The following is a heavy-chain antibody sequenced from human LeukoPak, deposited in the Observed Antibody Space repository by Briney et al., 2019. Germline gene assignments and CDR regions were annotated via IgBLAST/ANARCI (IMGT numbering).Heavy chain of an antibody. CDR2: LYSGGST. Sequence: GGSLRLSCAASGFSVSSNYMSWVRQAPGKGLEWVSVLYSGGSTYYADSVKARFTISRDDSKNTLYLLMNSLRGDDTAVYYCARGISTSGWLDYWGQGTLVTVSS. CDR3: ARGISTSGWLDY. CDR1: GFSVSSNY. D-gene: IGHD6-19*01. V-gene: IGHV3-53*01. J-gene: IGHJ4*02.